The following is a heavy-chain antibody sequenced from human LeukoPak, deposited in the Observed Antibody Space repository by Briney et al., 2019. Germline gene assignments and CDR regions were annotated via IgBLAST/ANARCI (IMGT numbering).Heavy chain of an antibody. CDR2: IYFSGST. CDR1: GDSISSSSYY. J-gene: IGHJ4*02. V-gene: IGHV4-39*01. D-gene: IGHD4-17*01. Sequence: PSETLSLTCTVSGDSISSSSYYWGWIRQPPGKGLESIGSIYFSGSTAYSPSLKSRVNISVDTSKNQFSLKLSSVTAADTAVYFCASRPTTWGFFDSWGQGTLVTVSS. CDR3: ASRPTTWGFFDS.